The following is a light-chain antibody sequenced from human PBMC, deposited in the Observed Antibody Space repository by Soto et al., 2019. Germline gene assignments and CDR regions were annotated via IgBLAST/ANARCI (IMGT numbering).Light chain of an antibody. CDR2: EAS. J-gene: IGKJ1*01. CDR1: QSVGSY. CDR3: QQRSNWPRT. V-gene: IGKV3-11*01. Sequence: EIVLTQSPATLSLSPGERATLSCRASQSVGSYLAWYQQKPGQAPRLLIYEASKRATGIPARFSGSGSGTDFTLTISSLEPEDFAVYYCQQRSNWPRTFSQGTKVEIK.